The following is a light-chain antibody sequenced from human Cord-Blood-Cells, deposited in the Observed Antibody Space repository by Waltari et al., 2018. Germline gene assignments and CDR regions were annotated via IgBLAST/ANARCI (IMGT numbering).Light chain of an antibody. V-gene: IGKV3-20*01. CDR3: QQYGSSPLFT. CDR2: GAS. CDR1: QSVSSSY. Sequence: DIVLTHSPGSLSLSPGEGAIIPCRTSQSVSSSYLAWYQQKPGQAPRLLIYGASSRATGIPDRFSGSGSGTDFTLTISRLEPEDFAVYYCQQYGSSPLFTFGPGTKVDIK. J-gene: IGKJ3*01.